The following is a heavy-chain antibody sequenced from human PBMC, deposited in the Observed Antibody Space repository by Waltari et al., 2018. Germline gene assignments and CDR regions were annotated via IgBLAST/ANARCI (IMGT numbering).Heavy chain of an antibody. V-gene: IGHV1-69-2*01. Sequence: DVQVVQSGAEVKKPGATVKISCKVSGYTFTDFYMHWVQPTPGKGLQWVGLVAPVKGQIVQAENFKGRVTMTADTSTYTAYMQLSILISDDTAVYYCAVLVATNDEPMDIWGQGTVVTVSP. J-gene: IGHJ3*02. CDR1: GYTFTDFY. D-gene: IGHD5-12*01. CDR2: VAPVKGQI. CDR3: AVLVATNDEPMDI.